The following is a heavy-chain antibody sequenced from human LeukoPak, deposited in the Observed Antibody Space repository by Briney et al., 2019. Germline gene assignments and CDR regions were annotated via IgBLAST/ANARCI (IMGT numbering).Heavy chain of an antibody. D-gene: IGHD3-22*01. CDR2: IYYSGST. CDR1: GGSISSSSYY. V-gene: IGHV4-39*01. Sequence: PSETLSLTCTVPGGSISSSSYYWGWIRQPPGKGLEWIGSIYYSGSTYYNPSLKSRVTISVDTSKNQFSLKLSSVTAADTAVYHCARGGWAPYYDSGGYYMTPFDYWGQGTLVTVSS. J-gene: IGHJ4*02. CDR3: ARGGWAPYYDSGGYYMTPFDY.